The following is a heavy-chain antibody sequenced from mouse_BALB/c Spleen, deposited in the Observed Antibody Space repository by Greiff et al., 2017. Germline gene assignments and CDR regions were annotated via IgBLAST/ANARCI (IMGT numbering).Heavy chain of an antibody. Sequence: EVKLVESGGGLVKPGGSLKLSCAASGFTFSSYAMSWVRQSPEKRLEWVAEISSGGSYTYYPDTVTGRFTISRDNAKNTLYLEMSSLRSEDTAMYYCARALLRLRGGFDYWGQGTTLTVSS. CDR1: GFTFSSYA. J-gene: IGHJ2*01. CDR2: ISSGGSYT. V-gene: IGHV5-9-4*01. CDR3: ARALLRLRGGFDY. D-gene: IGHD1-2*01.